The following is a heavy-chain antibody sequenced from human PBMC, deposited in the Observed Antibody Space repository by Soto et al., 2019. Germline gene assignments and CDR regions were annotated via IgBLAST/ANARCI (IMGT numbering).Heavy chain of an antibody. CDR3: AREERIQLWFQSTGDAAFDY. J-gene: IGHJ4*02. CDR1: GFTFSSYA. Sequence: QVQLVESGGGVVQPGRSLRLSCAASGFTFSSYAMHWVRQAPGKGLEWVAVISYDGSNKYYAYSVKGRFTISRDNSKNTLYLQMNSLRAEDTAVYYCAREERIQLWFQSTGDAAFDYWGQGTLVTVAS. CDR2: ISYDGSNK. D-gene: IGHD5-18*01. V-gene: IGHV3-30-3*01.